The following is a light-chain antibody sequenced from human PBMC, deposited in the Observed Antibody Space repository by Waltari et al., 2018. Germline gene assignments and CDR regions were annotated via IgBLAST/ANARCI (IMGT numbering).Light chain of an antibody. J-gene: IGKJ4*01. Sequence: EIVLTQSPGTLSLSPGDRATLSCRPSQSVASNFLAWYQQKPGQAPRLLIYSTSSRPTGFPDRFSGSGSGTSFTLTISRLEPEDFAVYYCQQYGESPLTFGGGTKVEIK. CDR1: QSVASNF. CDR3: QQYGESPLT. V-gene: IGKV3-20*01. CDR2: STS.